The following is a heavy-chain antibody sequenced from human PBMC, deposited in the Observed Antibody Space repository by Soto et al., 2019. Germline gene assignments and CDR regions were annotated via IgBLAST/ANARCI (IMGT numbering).Heavy chain of an antibody. D-gene: IGHD3-10*01. V-gene: IGHV4-30-4*01. CDR3: ARDAGSGSYYRLYYYGMDV. CDR1: GGSISSGDYY. CDR2: IYYSGST. J-gene: IGHJ6*02. Sequence: PSETLSLTCTVSGGSISSGDYYWSWIRQPPGKGLEWIGYIYYSGSTYYNPSLKSRVTISVDTSKNQFSLKLSSVTAADTAVYYCARDAGSGSYYRLYYYGMDVWGQGTTVTVSS.